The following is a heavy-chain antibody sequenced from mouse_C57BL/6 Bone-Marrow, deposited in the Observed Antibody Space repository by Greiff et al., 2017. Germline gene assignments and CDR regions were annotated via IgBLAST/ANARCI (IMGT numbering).Heavy chain of an antibody. CDR3: TRPYVHYAMDY. J-gene: IGHJ4*01. Sequence: EVKLKESGEGLVKPGGSLKLSCAASGFTFSSYAMSWVRQTPEKRLEWVAYISSGGDYIYYSDTVKGRFTISRDNARNTLYLQMSSLKSEDPAMYYCTRPYVHYAMDYWGQGTSVTVSS. D-gene: IGHD2-14*01. V-gene: IGHV5-9-1*02. CDR2: ISSGGDYI. CDR1: GFTFSSYA.